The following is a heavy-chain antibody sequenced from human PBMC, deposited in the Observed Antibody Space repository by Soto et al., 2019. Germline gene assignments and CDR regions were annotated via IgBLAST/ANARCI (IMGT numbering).Heavy chain of an antibody. CDR3: ARGTTYYDILTGYRQNHAFDI. Sequence: GGSLRLSCAASGFTVSSNYMSWVRQAPGKGLEWVSVIYSGGSTYYADSVKGRFTISRDNSKNTLYLQMNSLRAEDTAVYYCARGTTYYDILTGYRQNHAFDIWGQGTMVTVSS. J-gene: IGHJ3*02. CDR2: IYSGGST. D-gene: IGHD3-9*01. V-gene: IGHV3-66*01. CDR1: GFTVSSNY.